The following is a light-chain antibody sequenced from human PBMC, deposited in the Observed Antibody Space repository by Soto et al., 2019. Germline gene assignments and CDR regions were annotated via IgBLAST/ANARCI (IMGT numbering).Light chain of an antibody. CDR1: RSDIGASNY. V-gene: IGLV2-8*01. CDR3: ASKAGSSRHVV. CDR2: EVI. J-gene: IGLJ2*01. Sequence: QSVLTQPPSASGSPGQSVTISCTGSRSDIGASNYVSWYQQHPRKAPKLIISEVINRPSVVPDRFSATKSGNTASLTISGLQAEDADDYCCASKAGSSRHVVFGGGTKLTVL.